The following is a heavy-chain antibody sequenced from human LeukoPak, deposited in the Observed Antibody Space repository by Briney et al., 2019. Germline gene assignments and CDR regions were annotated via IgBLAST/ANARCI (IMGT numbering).Heavy chain of an antibody. CDR2: ISAGGGST. D-gene: IGHD6-13*01. CDR1: GFTLSTYA. Sequence: GGSLRLSCAASGFTLSTYAMNWVRQAPGKGLEWVSGISAGGGSTYYANSVKGRFTISRDNSKNTLYLQMNSLTVEDTAVYYCAKSPRSAADNWFDPWGQGTLVTVSS. J-gene: IGHJ5*02. V-gene: IGHV3-23*01. CDR3: AKSPRSAADNWFDP.